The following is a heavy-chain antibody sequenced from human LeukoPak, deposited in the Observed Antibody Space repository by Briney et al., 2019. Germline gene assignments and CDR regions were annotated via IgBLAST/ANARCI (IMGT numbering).Heavy chain of an antibody. D-gene: IGHD7-27*01. CDR2: IYYSGST. CDR1: GGSISSSSYY. Sequence: PSETLSLTCTVSGGSISSSSYYWGWIRQPPGKGLEWIGYIYYSGSTNYNPSLKSRVTISVDTSKNQFSLKLSSVTAADTAVYYCARTAWGSERYFDYWGQGTLVTVSS. J-gene: IGHJ4*02. CDR3: ARTAWGSERYFDY. V-gene: IGHV4-61*05.